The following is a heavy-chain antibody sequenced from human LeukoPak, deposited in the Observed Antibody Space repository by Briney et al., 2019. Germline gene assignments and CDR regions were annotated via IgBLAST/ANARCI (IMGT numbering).Heavy chain of an antibody. CDR1: GGTFSSYA. CDR2: IIPIFGTA. J-gene: IGHJ4*02. V-gene: IGHV1-69*01. CDR3: AREIPLRSYFDY. Sequence: GSSVKVSCKASGGTFSSYAISWVRQAPGQGLEWMGGIIPIFGTANYAQKFQGRVTITADESTSTAYMELSSLRSEDTAVYYCAREIPLRSYFDYWGQGTLVTVSS.